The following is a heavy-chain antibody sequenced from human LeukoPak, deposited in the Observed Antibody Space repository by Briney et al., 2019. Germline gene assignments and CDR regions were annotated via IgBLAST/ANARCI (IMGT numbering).Heavy chain of an antibody. CDR1: GYTFTSYG. Sequence: GASVTVSFKASGYTFTSYGISWVRQAPGQGLERMGWISAYNGNTNYSQNLQARVTMTTDTSTSTAYMVLRSLRSDDTAVYYGARDSCSSASCSHPDAFDIWGQGTMVTVSS. D-gene: IGHD2-2*01. J-gene: IGHJ3*02. CDR3: ARDSCSSASCSHPDAFDI. CDR2: ISAYNGNT. V-gene: IGHV1-18*04.